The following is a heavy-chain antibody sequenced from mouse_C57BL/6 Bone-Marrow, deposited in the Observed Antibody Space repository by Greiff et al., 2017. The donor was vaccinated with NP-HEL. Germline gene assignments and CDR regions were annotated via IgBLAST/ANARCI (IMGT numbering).Heavy chain of an antibody. D-gene: IGHD1-1*02. J-gene: IGHJ1*03. CDR1: GYTFTSYW. CDR2: IDPSDSYT. Sequence: QVQLQQPGAELVRPGTSVKLSCKASGYTFTSYWMHWVKQRPGQGLEWIGVIDPSDSYTNYNQKFKGKATLTVDTSSSTAYMQLSSLTSEDSAVYYCARIPGSYDWYFDVWGTGTTVTVSS. CDR3: ARIPGSYDWYFDV. V-gene: IGHV1-59*01.